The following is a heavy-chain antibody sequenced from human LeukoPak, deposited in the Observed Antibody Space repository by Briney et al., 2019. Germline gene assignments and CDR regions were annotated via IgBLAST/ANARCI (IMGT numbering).Heavy chain of an antibody. CDR2: ISGAGSTI. CDR3: ARSSYDSRGYYYFDY. D-gene: IGHD3-22*01. CDR1: GFTFISYE. Sequence: GGSLRLSCAASGFTFISYEMNWVRQAPGKGLEWVSYISGAGSTINFADSVKGRFTISRDSAKNSLSLHMNSLRAEDTAVYYCARSSYDSRGYYYFDYWGQGTLVTVSS. V-gene: IGHV3-48*03. J-gene: IGHJ4*02.